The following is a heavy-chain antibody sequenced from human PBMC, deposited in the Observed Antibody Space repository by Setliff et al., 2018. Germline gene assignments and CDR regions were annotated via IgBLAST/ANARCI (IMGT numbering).Heavy chain of an antibody. CDR2: INWNGGST. D-gene: IGHD3-22*01. V-gene: IGHV3-23*01. CDR3: ANNYYDTTMGYYFDY. CDR1: GFTFDDYG. J-gene: IGHJ4*02. Sequence: GGSLRLSCAASGFTFDDYGMSWVRQAPGKGLEWVSTINWNGGSTYYADSVKGRFTISRDNSKNTLYLQMSSLRAEDTAIYYCANNYYDTTMGYYFDYWGQGTQVTVSS.